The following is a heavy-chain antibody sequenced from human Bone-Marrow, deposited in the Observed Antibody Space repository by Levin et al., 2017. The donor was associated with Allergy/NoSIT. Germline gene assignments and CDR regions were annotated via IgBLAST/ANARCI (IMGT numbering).Heavy chain of an antibody. V-gene: IGHV3-74*01. Sequence: GGSLRLSCAASGFTFSSYWMHWVRQAPGKGLVWVSRINSDGSSTSYADSVKGRFTISRDNAKNTLYLQMNSLRAEDTAVYYCAREGSGSSGSIHNWFDPWGQGTLVTVSS. J-gene: IGHJ5*02. CDR1: GFTFSSYW. CDR2: INSDGSST. CDR3: AREGSGSSGSIHNWFDP. D-gene: IGHD6-19*01.